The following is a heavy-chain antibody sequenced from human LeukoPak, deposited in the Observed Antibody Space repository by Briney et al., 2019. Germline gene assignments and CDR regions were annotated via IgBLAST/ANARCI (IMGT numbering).Heavy chain of an antibody. J-gene: IGHJ4*02. Sequence: GSLRLSCAASGFTVSSNYMSWVRQAAGKGLEWVSVIYSGGSTYYADSVKGRFTISRDNSKNTLYLQMNSLRAEDTAVYFCASGFRNCSSTSCYAYWGQGTLVTVSS. CDR2: IYSGGST. CDR1: GFTVSSNY. D-gene: IGHD2-2*01. V-gene: IGHV3-53*01. CDR3: ASGFRNCSSTSCYAY.